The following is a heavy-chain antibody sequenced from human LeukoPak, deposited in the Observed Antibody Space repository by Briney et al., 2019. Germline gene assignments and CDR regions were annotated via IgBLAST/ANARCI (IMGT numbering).Heavy chain of an antibody. D-gene: IGHD3-22*01. Sequence: ASETLSLTCTVSGGSISSYYWSWIRQPPGKGLEWIGYIYYSGSTSYNPSLKSRVTISVDTSKNQFSLKLSSVTAADTAVYYCARPKYYYDSSGYAYWGQGTLVTVSS. CDR3: ARPKYYYDSSGYAY. CDR2: IYYSGST. V-gene: IGHV4-59*08. CDR1: GGSISSYY. J-gene: IGHJ4*02.